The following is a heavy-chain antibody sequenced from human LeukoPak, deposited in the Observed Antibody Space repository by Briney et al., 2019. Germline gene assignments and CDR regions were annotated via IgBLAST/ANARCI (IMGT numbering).Heavy chain of an antibody. CDR1: GYPFTNYG. V-gene: IGHV1-18*01. D-gene: IGHD2-15*01. CDR2: ISTDDGRT. J-gene: IGHJ5*02. Sequence: ASVKVSCKASGYPFTNYGVSWVRQAPGQGLEWKGWISTDDGRTSYAQNLQGRVTMTADTSTSTVYMEMRSLRSDDTAIYYCARDWFCDGGTCVNCFDPRGQGTLVIVSS. CDR3: ARDWFCDGGTCVNCFDP.